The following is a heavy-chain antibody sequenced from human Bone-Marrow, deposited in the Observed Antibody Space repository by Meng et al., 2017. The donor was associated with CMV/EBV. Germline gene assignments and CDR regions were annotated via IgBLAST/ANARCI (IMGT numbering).Heavy chain of an antibody. V-gene: IGHV3-30*02. J-gene: IGHJ4*02. CDR1: GFTFSSYG. Sequence: GSLRLSCAASGFTFSSYGMHWVRQAPGKGLEWVAFIRYDGSNKYYADSVKGRFTISRDNSKNTLYLQMNSLRAEDTAVYYCARGKGWLQSSPAGYWGQGTLVTVSS. CDR2: IRYDGSNK. CDR3: ARGKGWLQSSPAGY. D-gene: IGHD5-24*01.